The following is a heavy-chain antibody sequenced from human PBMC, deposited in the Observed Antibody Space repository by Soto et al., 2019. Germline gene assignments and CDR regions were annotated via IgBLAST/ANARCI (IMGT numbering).Heavy chain of an antibody. J-gene: IGHJ4*02. CDR3: ESYCSGGSCYWGFDY. CDR2: IYYSGST. V-gene: IGHV4-39*01. D-gene: IGHD2-15*01. Sequence: SETLSLTCTVSGGSISSSSYYWGWIGQPPGKGLEWIGSIYYSGSTYYNPSLKSRVTISVDTSKNQFSLKLSSVTAADTAVYYCESYCSGGSCYWGFDYWGQGTLVTVSS. CDR1: GGSISSSSYY.